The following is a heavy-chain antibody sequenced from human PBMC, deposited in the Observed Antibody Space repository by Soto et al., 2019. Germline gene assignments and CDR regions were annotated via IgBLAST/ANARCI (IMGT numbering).Heavy chain of an antibody. Sequence: QPGGSLRLSCAASGFTFSSYAMSWVRQAPGKGLEWVSAISGSGGSTYYADSVKGRFTISRDNSKNTLYLQMNSLRAEDTAVYYCAKLALLWFGDPQGNWFDPWGQGTLVTVSS. D-gene: IGHD3-10*01. CDR3: AKLALLWFGDPQGNWFDP. CDR1: GFTFSSYA. CDR2: ISGSGGST. V-gene: IGHV3-23*01. J-gene: IGHJ5*02.